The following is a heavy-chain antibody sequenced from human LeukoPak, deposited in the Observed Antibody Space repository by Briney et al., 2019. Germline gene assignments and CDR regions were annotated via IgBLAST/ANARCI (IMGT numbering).Heavy chain of an antibody. D-gene: IGHD1-26*01. CDR3: ARDLQVGALYYFDY. V-gene: IGHV3-7*01. CDR2: IKQDGSEK. J-gene: IGHJ4*02. Sequence: GGSLRLSCAASGFTFSSYWMSWVRQAPGKGLEWVANIKQDGSEKYYVDSVKGRFTISRDNAKNSLYLQMNSLRAEDTAVYYCARDLQVGALYYFDYWGQGTLVTVSS. CDR1: GFTFSSYW.